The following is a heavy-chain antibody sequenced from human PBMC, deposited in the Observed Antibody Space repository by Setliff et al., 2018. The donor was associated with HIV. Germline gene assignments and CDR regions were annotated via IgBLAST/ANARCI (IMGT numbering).Heavy chain of an antibody. CDR1: GFTFDDYG. CDR3: ARGGAAADNYYYMDV. V-gene: IGHV3-20*04. D-gene: IGHD6-13*01. CDR2: INWNGGST. Sequence: RPGGSLRLSCAASGFTFDDYGMSWVRQAPGKGLEWVSGINWNGGSTGYADSVKGRFTISRDNAKNSLYLQMNSLRAEDTALYYCARGGAAADNYYYMDVWGKGTTVTVS. J-gene: IGHJ6*03.